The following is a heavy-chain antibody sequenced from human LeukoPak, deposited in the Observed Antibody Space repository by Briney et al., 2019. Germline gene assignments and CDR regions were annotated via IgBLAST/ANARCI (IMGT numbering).Heavy chain of an antibody. D-gene: IGHD3-22*01. V-gene: IGHV3-21*01. Sequence: GGSLRLSCAASGFTFSSHGMNWVRQAPGKGLEWVSSISSSSSYIYYADSVKGRFTISRDNAKNSLYLQMNSLRAEDTAVYYCARDQAYYYDSSGYATYFDYWGQGTLVTVSS. CDR3: ARDQAYYYDSSGYATYFDY. J-gene: IGHJ4*02. CDR1: GFTFSSHG. CDR2: ISSSSSYI.